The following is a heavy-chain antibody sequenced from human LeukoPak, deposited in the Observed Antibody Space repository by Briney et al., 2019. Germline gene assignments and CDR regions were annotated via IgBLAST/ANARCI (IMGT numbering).Heavy chain of an antibody. CDR3: ARRGGVPAAAFYYYYYMDV. Sequence: SETLSLTCAVYGGSFSGYYWSWIRQPPGKGLEWIGEINHSGSTNYNPSLKSRVTISVDTSKNQFSLKLSSVTAADTAVYYCARRGGVPAAAFYYYYYMDVWGKGTTATVSS. CDR2: INHSGST. V-gene: IGHV4-34*01. CDR1: GGSFSGYY. D-gene: IGHD2-2*01. J-gene: IGHJ6*03.